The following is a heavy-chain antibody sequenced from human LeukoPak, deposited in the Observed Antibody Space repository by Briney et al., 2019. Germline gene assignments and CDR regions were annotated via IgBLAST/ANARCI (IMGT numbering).Heavy chain of an antibody. CDR2: IYPGDSDT. J-gene: IGHJ4*02. Sequence: GESLKISCKGSGYSFTSYWIGCVRQMPGKGLECMGIIYPGDSDTRYSPSFQGQVTISVDKSINTAYLQWSSLKASDTAMYYCARHTSGWYSGDYWGQGTLVTVSS. V-gene: IGHV5-51*01. CDR1: GYSFTSYW. D-gene: IGHD6-19*01. CDR3: ARHTSGWYSGDY.